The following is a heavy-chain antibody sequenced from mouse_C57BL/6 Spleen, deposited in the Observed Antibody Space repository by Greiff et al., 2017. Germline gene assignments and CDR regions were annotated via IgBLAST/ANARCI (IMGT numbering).Heavy chain of an antibody. CDR2: ILPGSGST. D-gene: IGHD1-1*01. J-gene: IGHJ3*01. V-gene: IGHV1-9*01. Sequence: QVQLQQSGAELMKPGASVKLSCKATGYTFTGYWIEWVKQRPGHGLEWIGEILPGSGSTNYNEKFKGKATFTADTSSNTAYMQLSSLTTEDSAIYYCARSGHYYYGSSPAWFAYWGQGTLVTVAA. CDR3: ARSGHYYYGSSPAWFAY. CDR1: GYTFTGYW.